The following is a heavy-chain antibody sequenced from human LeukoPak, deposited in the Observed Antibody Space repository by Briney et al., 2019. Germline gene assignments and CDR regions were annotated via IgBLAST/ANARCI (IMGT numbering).Heavy chain of an antibody. CDR3: ARDRAYSSGRDDTFDL. Sequence: ASVKVSCKASGGTFSSYAISWVRQAPGQGLEWMGGINPNSGGTSFAQKFQGRVTMTRDTSISTAYMELSRLRFDDTAVYYCARDRAYSSGRDDTFDLWGQGTMVIVSS. J-gene: IGHJ3*01. CDR1: GGTFSSYA. CDR2: INPNSGGT. V-gene: IGHV1-2*02. D-gene: IGHD3-22*01.